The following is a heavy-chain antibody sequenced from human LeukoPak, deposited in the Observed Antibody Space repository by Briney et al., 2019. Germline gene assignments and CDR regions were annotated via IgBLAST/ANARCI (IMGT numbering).Heavy chain of an antibody. CDR1: GGSFSSYY. J-gene: IGHJ5*02. V-gene: IGHV4-34*01. Sequence: PSETLSLTCAVYGGSFSSYYWSWIRQPPGKGLEWIGEISHSGSTNYNPSLKSRVTISVDTSKSQFSLKLNSVTAADTAVYYCARRIVSVPAIQQGNWLDPWGQGTLVTVSS. D-gene: IGHD2-21*02. CDR2: ISHSGST. CDR3: ARRIVSVPAIQQGNWLDP.